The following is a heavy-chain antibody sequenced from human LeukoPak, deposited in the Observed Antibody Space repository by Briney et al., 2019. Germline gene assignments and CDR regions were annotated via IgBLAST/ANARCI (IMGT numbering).Heavy chain of an antibody. J-gene: IGHJ6*02. Sequence: GGSLRLSCAASGFTFSSYSMNWVRQAPGKGLEWVSYISSSSSTIHYADSVKGRFTISRDNAKNSLYLQMNSLRDEDTAVYYCARDGGGIAARPPYYYYGMDAWGQGTTVTVSS. CDR1: GFTFSSYS. V-gene: IGHV3-48*02. CDR3: ARDGGGIAARPPYYYYGMDA. D-gene: IGHD6-6*01. CDR2: ISSSSSTI.